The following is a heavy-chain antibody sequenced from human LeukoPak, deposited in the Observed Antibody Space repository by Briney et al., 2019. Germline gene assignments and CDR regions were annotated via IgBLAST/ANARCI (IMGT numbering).Heavy chain of an antibody. V-gene: IGHV4-34*01. D-gene: IGHD6-25*01. CDR2: INHSGST. J-gene: IGHJ4*02. Sequence: SETLSPTCTVSGGSISSYYWSWIRQPPGKGLEWIGEINHSGSTNYNPSLKSRVTISVDTSKNQFSLKLTSLTAADTAVYYCARGRLYWGQGTLVTVSS. CDR1: GGSISSYY. CDR3: ARGRLY.